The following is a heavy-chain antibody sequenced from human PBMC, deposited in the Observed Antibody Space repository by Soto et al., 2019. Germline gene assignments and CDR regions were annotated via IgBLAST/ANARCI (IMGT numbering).Heavy chain of an antibody. J-gene: IGHJ3*02. CDR3: ARDNYYDSSLDAFDS. V-gene: IGHV4-59*01. CDR2: IYYSGST. CDR1: GGSISSYY. D-gene: IGHD3-22*01. Sequence: SETLSLTCTVSGGSISSYYWSWIRQPPGKGLEWIGYIYYSGSTNYNPSLKSRVTISVDTSKNQFSLKLSSVTAADTAVYYCARDNYYDSSLDAFDSWGKGTMVTVSS.